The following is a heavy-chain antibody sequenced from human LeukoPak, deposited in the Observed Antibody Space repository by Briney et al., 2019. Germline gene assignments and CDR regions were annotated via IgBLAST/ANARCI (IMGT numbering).Heavy chain of an antibody. CDR2: IYHSGDT. J-gene: IGHJ4*02. CDR1: GYSITSGYY. V-gene: IGHV4-38-2*02. D-gene: IGHD6-19*01. Sequence: PSETLSLTCIVSGYSITSGYYWGWIRQPPGKGLGWIGSIYHSGDTYYNPPLKSRVTISVDTSKNQFSLKLDSVPAADTAVYYCAKGTSSGWYYFDYWGQGTLVTVSS. CDR3: AKGTSSGWYYFDY.